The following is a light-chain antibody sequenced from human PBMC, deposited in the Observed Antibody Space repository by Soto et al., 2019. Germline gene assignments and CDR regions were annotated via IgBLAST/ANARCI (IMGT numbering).Light chain of an antibody. V-gene: IGKV3-20*01. CDR2: GAS. CDR1: QSVSNNY. Sequence: EIALTQSPVTLSMSPGERTTLSCRASQSVSNNYLAWYQQKPGQAPRLLIYGASSRATGIPDRFSGSGSGTDFTLTISRLEPEDFAVYYCQQYGSSRWTFGQGTKVDIK. CDR3: QQYGSSRWT. J-gene: IGKJ1*01.